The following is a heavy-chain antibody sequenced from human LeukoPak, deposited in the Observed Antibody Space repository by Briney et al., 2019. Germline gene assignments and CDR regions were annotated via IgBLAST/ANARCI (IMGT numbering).Heavy chain of an antibody. J-gene: IGHJ4*02. CDR1: GGSISSSKYY. CDR2: IHHSGNT. Sequence: SETLSLTCTVSGGSISSSKYYWGWIRQPPGKRLEWIGSIHHSGNTYYNPSLKSRVTISVDTSKNQFSLTLTSVTAADTSVYYCARRRGDGDYRPDSWGQGTLVTVSS. CDR3: ARRRGDGDYRPDS. D-gene: IGHD4-17*01. V-gene: IGHV4-39*01.